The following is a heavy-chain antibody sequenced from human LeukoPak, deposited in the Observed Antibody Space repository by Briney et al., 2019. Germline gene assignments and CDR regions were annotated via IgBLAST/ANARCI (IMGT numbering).Heavy chain of an antibody. CDR1: GGSISSYY. J-gene: IGHJ4*02. D-gene: IGHD1-7*01. V-gene: IGHV4-59*01. Sequence: SETLSLTCTVSGGSISSYYWSWIRQPPGKGLEWIGYIYYSGGTNYNPSLKSRVTISVDTSKNQFSLKLSSVTAADTAVYYCAREVVTGTTDYWGQGTLVTVSS. CDR2: IYYSGGT. CDR3: AREVVTGTTDY.